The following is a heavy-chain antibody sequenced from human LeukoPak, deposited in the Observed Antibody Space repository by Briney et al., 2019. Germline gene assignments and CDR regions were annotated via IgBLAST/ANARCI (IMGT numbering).Heavy chain of an antibody. Sequence: ASVKVSCKASGYTFTSYYMHWVRQAPGQGLEWMGIINPSGGSTSYAQKFQGRVTMTRDTSISTAYMELSRLRSDDTAVYYCARSIGAMIVVVIANLDYWGQGTLVTVSS. D-gene: IGHD3-22*01. CDR1: GYTFTSYY. J-gene: IGHJ4*02. CDR3: ARSIGAMIVVVIANLDY. V-gene: IGHV1-46*01. CDR2: INPSGGST.